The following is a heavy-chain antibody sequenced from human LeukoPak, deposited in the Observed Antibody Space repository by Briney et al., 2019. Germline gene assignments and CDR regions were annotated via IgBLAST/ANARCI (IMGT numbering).Heavy chain of an antibody. Sequence: ASVKVSCKASGYTFTSYGISWVRQAPGQGLEWMGWISAYNGNTNYAQKFQGRVTMTRDMSTTTDYMELSSLRSEDTAVYYCARDNSVGDVAWWFDPWGQGTLVTVSS. V-gene: IGHV1-18*01. CDR2: ISAYNGNT. CDR3: ARDNSVGDVAWWFDP. D-gene: IGHD1-26*01. J-gene: IGHJ5*02. CDR1: GYTFTSYG.